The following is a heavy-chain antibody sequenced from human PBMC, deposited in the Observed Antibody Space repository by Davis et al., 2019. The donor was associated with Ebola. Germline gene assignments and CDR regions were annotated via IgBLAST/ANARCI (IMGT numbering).Heavy chain of an antibody. CDR3: AREGYYGSGNYYPD. D-gene: IGHD3-10*01. J-gene: IGHJ6*04. CDR1: GFTFSSYS. Sequence: GESLKISCAASGFTFSSYSMNWVRQTPGKGLEWVSSISDRSHYIYHADSVKGRFTISRDNAKSSLFLQMSSLTVEDTAVYYCAREGYYGSGNYYPDWGKGTTVTVSS. V-gene: IGHV3-21*06. CDR2: ISDRSHYI.